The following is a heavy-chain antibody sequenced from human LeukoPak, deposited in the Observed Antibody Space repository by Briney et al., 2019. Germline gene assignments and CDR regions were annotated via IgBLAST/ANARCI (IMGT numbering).Heavy chain of an antibody. Sequence: EASVKVSCKASGYTFTGYYMHWVRQAPGQGLEWMGWINPNSGGTNYAQKFQGRVTMTRDTSISTAYMELSRLRSDDTAVYYCARVGSDWLHHYYYYMDVWGKGTTVTVSS. CDR2: INPNSGGT. J-gene: IGHJ6*03. V-gene: IGHV1-2*02. CDR3: ARVGSDWLHHYYYYMDV. CDR1: GYTFTGYY. D-gene: IGHD3-9*01.